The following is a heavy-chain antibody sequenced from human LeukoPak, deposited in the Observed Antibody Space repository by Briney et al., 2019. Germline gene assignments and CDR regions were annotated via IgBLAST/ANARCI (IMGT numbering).Heavy chain of an antibody. V-gene: IGHV3-33*01. J-gene: IGHJ6*02. CDR1: GFTFSSYG. D-gene: IGHD2-2*01. CDR3: ARDRVVVVPAAPPVYYYGMDV. Sequence: GGSLRLSCAASGFTFSSYGMHWVRQAPGKGLEWVAVIWYDGSNKYYADSVKGRFTISRDNSKNTLYLQMNSLRAEDTAVYYCARDRVVVVPAAPPVYYYGMDVWGQGTLVTVSS. CDR2: IWYDGSNK.